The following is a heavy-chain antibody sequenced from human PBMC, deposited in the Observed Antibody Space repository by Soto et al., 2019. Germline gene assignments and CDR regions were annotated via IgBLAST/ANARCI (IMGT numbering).Heavy chain of an antibody. J-gene: IGHJ4*02. D-gene: IGHD3-22*01. CDR2: IYYSGST. Sequence: SETLSLTCTVSGGSISSYYWSWIRQPPGKGLEWIGYIYYSGSTNYNPSLKSRVTISVDTSKNQFSLKLSSVTAADTALYYCASTEGSTYYLSFFDYWGQGILVTVSS. CDR3: ASTEGSTYYLSFFDY. CDR1: GGSISSYY. V-gene: IGHV4-59*01.